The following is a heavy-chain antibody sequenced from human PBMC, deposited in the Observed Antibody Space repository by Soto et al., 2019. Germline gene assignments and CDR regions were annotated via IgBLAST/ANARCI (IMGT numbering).Heavy chain of an antibody. CDR1: GASISRSKW. V-gene: IGHV4-4*02. CDR3: ASSNVTIFGGEIDHYETDV. Sequence: SEARSLTCSVSGASISRSKWWNWVRQSPGKGLEWIGQIYHSGSTNYNPSLKSRLSISIDTSKNQFSLKIRSVTAADTAIYYCASSNVTIFGGEIDHYETDVWGQGTTVT. D-gene: IGHD3-3*01. CDR2: IYHSGST. J-gene: IGHJ6*02.